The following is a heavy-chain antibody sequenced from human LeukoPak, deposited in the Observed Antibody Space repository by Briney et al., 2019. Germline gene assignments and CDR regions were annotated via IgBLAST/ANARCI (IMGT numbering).Heavy chain of an antibody. J-gene: IGHJ4*02. CDR1: GDSISSNSYY. V-gene: IGHV4-39*01. CDR2: IYYSGTT. D-gene: IGHD1-26*01. Sequence: SETLSLTCTVSGDSISSNSYYWGWLRHPPGKGLQWIGSIYYSGTTYCNPSLKSRVTISVDASKNQFSLKLSSVTAADTAVYYCARHLVGAAEFHYWGQGTLVTVSS. CDR3: ARHLVGAAEFHY.